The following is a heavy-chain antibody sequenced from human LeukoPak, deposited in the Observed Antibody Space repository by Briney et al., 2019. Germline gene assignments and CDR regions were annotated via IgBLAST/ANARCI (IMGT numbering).Heavy chain of an antibody. V-gene: IGHV4-34*01. D-gene: IGHD3-9*01. Sequence: SETLSLTCAVSGGSFSGYYWSWLRQPPGKGLEWIGEINHSGSTNYNPSLKSRVTISVDTSKNQFSLKLSSVTAADTAVYYCAREGRYFDWSTPHYYYYYMDVWGKGTTVTVSS. CDR2: INHSGST. CDR1: GGSFSGYY. CDR3: AREGRYFDWSTPHYYYYYMDV. J-gene: IGHJ6*03.